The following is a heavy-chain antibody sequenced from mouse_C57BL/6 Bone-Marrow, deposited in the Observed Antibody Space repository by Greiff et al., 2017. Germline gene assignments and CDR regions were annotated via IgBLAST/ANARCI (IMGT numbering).Heavy chain of an antibody. CDR3: TRRGLWPHYYAMDY. CDR1: GFTFSSYA. Sequence: EVKLVESGEGLVKPGGSLKLSCAASGFTFSSYAMSWVRQTPEKRLEWVAYISSGGDYLYYADTVKGRFTISRDNARNTLYLQMSSLKSEDTAMYYCTRRGLWPHYYAMDYWGQGTSVTVSS. CDR2: ISSGGDYL. V-gene: IGHV5-9-1*02. D-gene: IGHD1-1*02. J-gene: IGHJ4*01.